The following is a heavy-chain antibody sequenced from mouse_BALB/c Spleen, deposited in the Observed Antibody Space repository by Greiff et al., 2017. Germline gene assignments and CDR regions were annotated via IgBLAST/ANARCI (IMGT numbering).Heavy chain of an antibody. Sequence: QVQLQQSGAELVKPGASVKLSCTASGFTFTGYCMHWVKQRPGQGLEWIGQIDPSDSYTNYNQKFKDKATLTADKSSSTAYLQLSSLTSEDAAVYDSTRGGSRANEDDMDYWGQGTAVTVSS. CDR3: TRGGSRANEDDMDY. CDR2: IDPSDSYT. D-gene: IGHD1-1*01. V-gene: IGHV1-69*02. J-gene: IGHJ4*01. CDR1: GFTFTGYC.